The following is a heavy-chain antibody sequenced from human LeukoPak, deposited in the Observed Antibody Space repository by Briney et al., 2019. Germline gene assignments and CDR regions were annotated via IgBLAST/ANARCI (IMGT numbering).Heavy chain of an antibody. V-gene: IGHV1-18*01. D-gene: IGHD3-22*01. CDR1: GYTFTDYG. CDR2: ISTYTGKT. Sequence: ASVKVSCKASGYTFTDYGINWVRQAPGQGLEWLAWISTYTGKTGYAQKLQGRVTLTTDTSTSTAYMELRSLKSDDPAVYYCARGVYYDTSGYYSFDYWGQGTLVAVSS. J-gene: IGHJ4*02. CDR3: ARGVYYDTSGYYSFDY.